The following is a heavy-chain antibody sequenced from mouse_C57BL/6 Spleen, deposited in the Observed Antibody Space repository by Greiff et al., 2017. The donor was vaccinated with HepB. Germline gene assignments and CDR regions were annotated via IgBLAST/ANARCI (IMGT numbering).Heavy chain of an antibody. Sequence: VQLQQSGAELARPGASVKLSCKASGYTFTSYGISWVKQRTGQGLEWIGEIYPRSGNTYYNEKFKGKATLTADKSSSTAYMELSSLTSADSAVYFCARSDYDYERAMDYWGQGTSVTVAS. D-gene: IGHD2-4*01. J-gene: IGHJ4*01. CDR3: ARSDYDYERAMDY. CDR2: IYPRSGNT. V-gene: IGHV1-81*01. CDR1: GYTFTSYG.